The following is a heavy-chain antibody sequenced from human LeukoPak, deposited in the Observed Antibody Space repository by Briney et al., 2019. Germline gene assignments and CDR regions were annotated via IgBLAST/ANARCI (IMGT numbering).Heavy chain of an antibody. J-gene: IGHJ5*02. V-gene: IGHV4-4*07. CDR3: ARGSPTTNKGAYGWFDP. CDR1: GGSITGYY. Sequence: PSETLSLTCSVSGGSITGYYWSWIQQPAGKGLEWIGRIYTSGSTNYNPSLKSRVTMSFDTSKNQFSLKLSSVTAADTAVYYCARGSPTTNKGAYGWFDPWGQGTLVTVSS. D-gene: IGHD1-14*01. CDR2: IYTSGST.